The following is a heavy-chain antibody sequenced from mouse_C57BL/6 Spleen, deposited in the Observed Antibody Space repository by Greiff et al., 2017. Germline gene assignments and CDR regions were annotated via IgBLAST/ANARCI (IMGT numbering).Heavy chain of an antibody. Sequence: EVKVEESGGGLVQPGGSLKLSCAASGFTFSDSYMYWVRQTPEKRLEWVAYISNGGGSTYYPDTVKGRFTISRDNAKNTLYLQMSRRKSEDTAMYYCARQTYYDYDEGFADWGQGTLVTVSA. J-gene: IGHJ3*01. CDR1: GFTFSDSY. D-gene: IGHD2-4*01. V-gene: IGHV5-12*01. CDR2: ISNGGGST. CDR3: ARQTYYDYDEGFAD.